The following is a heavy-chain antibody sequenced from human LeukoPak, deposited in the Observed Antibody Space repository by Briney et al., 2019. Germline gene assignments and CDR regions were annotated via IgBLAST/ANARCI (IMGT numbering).Heavy chain of an antibody. CDR2: FDPEEGEI. V-gene: IGHV1-24*01. J-gene: IGHJ5*02. D-gene: IGHD3-10*01. Sequence: ASVKVSCKVSGYTLTELSMHWVRQPPGKGLEWMGGFDPEEGEIIYAQKFQGRVTMTEDTSTDTAYMELSRLRSEDTAVYYCLLMFRGVIRAWFDRWGQGTLVTVSS. CDR1: GYTLTELS. CDR3: LLMFRGVIRAWFDR.